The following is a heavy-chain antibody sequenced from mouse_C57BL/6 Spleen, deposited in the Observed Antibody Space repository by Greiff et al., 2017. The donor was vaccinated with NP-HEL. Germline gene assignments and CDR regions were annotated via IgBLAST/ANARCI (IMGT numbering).Heavy chain of an antibody. J-gene: IGHJ4*01. CDR2: ISSGGSYT. CDR1: GFTFSSYG. Sequence: EVKLMESGGDLVKPGGSLKLSCAASGFTFSSYGMSWVRQTPDKRLEWVATISSGGSYTYYPDSVKGRFTISRDNAKNTLYLQMSSLKSEDTAMYYWARHGGDYGNYYAMDYWGQGTSVTVSS. CDR3: ARHGGDYGNYYAMDY. D-gene: IGHD2-4*01. V-gene: IGHV5-6*01.